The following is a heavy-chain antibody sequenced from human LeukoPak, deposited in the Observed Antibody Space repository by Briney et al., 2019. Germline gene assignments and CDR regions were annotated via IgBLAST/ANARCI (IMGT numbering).Heavy chain of an antibody. CDR3: AKESPVAATGRSWFDP. CDR1: GFTFSSYA. CDR2: XTGSGGNT. J-gene: IGHJ5*02. V-gene: IGHV3-23*01. Sequence: PGGSLRLSCAASGFTFSSYAMSWVRQAPGKGLEWXXXXTGSGGNTYYADSVKGRFTISRDNSKNTLYLQMNSLRAEDTAIYYCAKESPVAATGRSWFDPWGQGTLVTVSS. D-gene: IGHD6-13*01.